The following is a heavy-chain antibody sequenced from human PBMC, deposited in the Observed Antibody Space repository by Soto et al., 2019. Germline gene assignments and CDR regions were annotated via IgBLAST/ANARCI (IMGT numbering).Heavy chain of an antibody. Sequence: SETLSLTCAVYGGSFSGYYWSWIRQPPGKGLEWIGEINHSGSTNYNPSLKSRVTISVDTSKNQFSLKLSSVTAADTAVYYCARRYGGNFDFWGQGTLVTVSS. CDR2: INHSGST. V-gene: IGHV4-34*01. J-gene: IGHJ4*02. CDR1: GGSFSGYY. D-gene: IGHD1-26*01. CDR3: ARRYGGNFDF.